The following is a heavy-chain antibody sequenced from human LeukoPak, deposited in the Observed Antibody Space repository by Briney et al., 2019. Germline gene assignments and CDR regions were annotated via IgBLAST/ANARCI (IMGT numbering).Heavy chain of an antibody. J-gene: IGHJ3*02. CDR2: IKQDGSEK. Sequence: GGSLRLSCAASGITFSSYWMSWVRQAPGKGLEWVANIKQDGSEKYYVDSVKGRFTISRDNAKNSLYLQMNSLRAEDTAVYYCARDVGYYDSSGYVTVAFDIWGQGTMVTVSS. CDR1: GITFSSYW. CDR3: ARDVGYYDSSGYVTVAFDI. V-gene: IGHV3-7*01. D-gene: IGHD3-22*01.